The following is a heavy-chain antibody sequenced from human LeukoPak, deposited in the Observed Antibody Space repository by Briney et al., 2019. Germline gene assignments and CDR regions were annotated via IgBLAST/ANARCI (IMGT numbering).Heavy chain of an antibody. CDR3: ARGPYYDFWSGYSRYFDL. CDR2: INHSGST. Sequence: PSETLPLTCAVYGGSFSGYYWSWIRQPPGKGLEWIGEINHSGSTNYNPSLKSRVTISVDTSKNQFSLKLSSVTAADTAVYYCARGPYYDFWSGYSRYFDLWGRGTLVTVSS. V-gene: IGHV4-34*01. CDR1: GGSFSGYY. D-gene: IGHD3-3*01. J-gene: IGHJ2*01.